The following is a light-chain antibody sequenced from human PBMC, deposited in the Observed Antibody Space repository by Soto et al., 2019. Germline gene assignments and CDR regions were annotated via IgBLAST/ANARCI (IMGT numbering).Light chain of an antibody. CDR2: NAS. CDR3: QNYNQYSRT. J-gene: IGKJ1*01. V-gene: IGKV1-5*01. CDR1: QDISGW. Sequence: DIQMTQSPSSLSASVGDRVTITCQASQDISGWLAWYQQKPGKAPKLLIYNASSLKSGVPSRFSGSGFGTEFTLTISSLQPDDSATYYCQNYNQYSRTFGQGTKVDIK.